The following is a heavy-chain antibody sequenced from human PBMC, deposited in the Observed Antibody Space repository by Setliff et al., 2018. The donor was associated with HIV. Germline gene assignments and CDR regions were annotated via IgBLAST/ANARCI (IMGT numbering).Heavy chain of an antibody. V-gene: IGHV4-30-4*08. D-gene: IGHD4-4*01. CDR3: ARVVYTYYYMDV. CDR2: IYYSGST. Sequence: LSLTCTVSGASISRGNYYWTWIRQRPGKGLEWIAFIYYSGSTYYSPSLKSRLMISVDTSKNQFSLNMTSVTAADTAVYFCARVVYTYYYMDVWGKGTTVT. CDR1: GASISRGNYY. J-gene: IGHJ6*03.